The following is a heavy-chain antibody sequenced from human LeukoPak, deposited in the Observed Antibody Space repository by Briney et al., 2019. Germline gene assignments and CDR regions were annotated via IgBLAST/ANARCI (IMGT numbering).Heavy chain of an antibody. CDR3: ARSRFGGYSYGAHDAFDI. CDR1: GGSISSGSYY. V-gene: IGHV4-61*02. CDR2: IYTSGST. J-gene: IGHJ3*02. Sequence: SETLSLTCTVSGGSISSGSYYWSWIRQPAGKGLEWIGRIYTSGSTNYNPSLKSRVTISVDTSKNQFSLKLSSVTAADTAVYYCARSRFGGYSYGAHDAFDIWGQGTMVTVSS. D-gene: IGHD5-18*01.